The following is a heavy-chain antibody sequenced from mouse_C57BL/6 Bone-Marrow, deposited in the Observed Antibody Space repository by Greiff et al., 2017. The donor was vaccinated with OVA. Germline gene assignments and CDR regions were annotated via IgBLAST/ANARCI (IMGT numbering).Heavy chain of an antibody. CDR1: GYTFTSYW. CDR2: IDPSDSYT. D-gene: IGHD2-12*01. J-gene: IGHJ1*03. CDR3: ARFYAGYFDV. Sequence: QVQLQQPGAELVRPGTSVKLSCKASGYTFTSYWMHWVKQRPGQGLEWIGVIDPSDSYTNYNQKVKGKATLTVAPSSSPAYMQLSSLTSEDSAVYYCARFYAGYFDVWGTGTTVTVSS. V-gene: IGHV1-59*01.